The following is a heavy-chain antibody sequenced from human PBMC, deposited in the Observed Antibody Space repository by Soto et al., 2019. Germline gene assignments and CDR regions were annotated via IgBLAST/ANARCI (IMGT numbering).Heavy chain of an antibody. CDR2: IIPVLGVT. CDR1: GDTFSSYT. D-gene: IGHD2-21*02. CDR3: ASRRYCGTDCYHKYYYGMDV. J-gene: IGHJ6*02. Sequence: QVQLVQSGAEVMKPGSSVKVSCRASGDTFSSYTVSWVRQAPGQGLEWMGRIIPVLGVTNYAQKFRGRVTITADESRVTAYLELSGLRSEDTAVYYCASRRYCGTDCYHKYYYGMDVWCQGTAVTVSS. V-gene: IGHV1-69*02.